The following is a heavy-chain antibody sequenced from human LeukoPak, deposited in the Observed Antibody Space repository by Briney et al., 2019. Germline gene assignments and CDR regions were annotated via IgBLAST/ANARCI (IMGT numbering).Heavy chain of an antibody. Sequence: GGSLRLSCAASGFTFNNYYMHWVRQAPGKGLVWVSGINNGGSNTYYADSVKGRFTISRDNSKNTLYLQMNSLRAEDTALYYCVKDREGRTFENWGPGTLVNVSS. V-gene: IGHV3-NL1*01. J-gene: IGHJ4*02. CDR1: GFTFNNYY. CDR2: INNGGSNT. CDR3: VKDREGRTFEN.